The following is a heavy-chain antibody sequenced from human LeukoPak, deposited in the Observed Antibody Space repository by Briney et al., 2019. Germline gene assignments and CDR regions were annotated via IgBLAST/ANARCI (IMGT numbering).Heavy chain of an antibody. J-gene: IGHJ3*02. D-gene: IGHD5-12*01. CDR2: INWNGGST. CDR1: GFTFDDYG. Sequence: GGSLRLSCAASGFTFDDYGMSWVRQAPGKGLEWVSGINWNGGSTGYADSVKGRLTISRDNAKNSLYLQMNSLRAEDTALYHCAKRWLNAFDIWGQGTMVTVSS. CDR3: AKRWLNAFDI. V-gene: IGHV3-20*01.